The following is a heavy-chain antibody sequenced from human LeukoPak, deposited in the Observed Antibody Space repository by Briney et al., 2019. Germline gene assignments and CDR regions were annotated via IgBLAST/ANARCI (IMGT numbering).Heavy chain of an antibody. Sequence: SETLSLTCTVAGGSISSGSYYWSWLRQPAGKGLEWIGRIYTSGSTNYNPSLKSRVTISVDTSKNQFSLKLSSVTAADTAVYYCARDVSGTAMVTNYYYYYMDVWGKGTTVTVSS. D-gene: IGHD5-18*01. CDR1: GGSISSGSYY. CDR2: IYTSGST. V-gene: IGHV4-61*02. CDR3: ARDVSGTAMVTNYYYYYMDV. J-gene: IGHJ6*03.